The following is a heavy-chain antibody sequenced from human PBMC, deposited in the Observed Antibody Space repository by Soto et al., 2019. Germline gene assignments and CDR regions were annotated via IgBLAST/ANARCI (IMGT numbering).Heavy chain of an antibody. D-gene: IGHD6-13*01. V-gene: IGHV3-15*07. CDR3: TTSSSSWPGGPNWFDP. CDR2: IKSKTDGGTT. CDR1: GFTFSNAW. Sequence: GGSLRLSCAASGFTFSNAWMNWVRQAPGKGLEWVGRIKSKTDGGTTDYAAPVKGRFTISRDDSKNTLYLQMNSLKTEDTAVYYCTTSSSSWPGGPNWFDPWGQGTLVTVSS. J-gene: IGHJ5*02.